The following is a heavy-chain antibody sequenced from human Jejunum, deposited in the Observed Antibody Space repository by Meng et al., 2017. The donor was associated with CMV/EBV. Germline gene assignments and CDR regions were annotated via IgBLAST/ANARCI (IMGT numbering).Heavy chain of an antibody. CDR2: IFRTGGT. Sequence: VSGGSMISNDWWSWVRQAPGKGLEWVGEIFRTGGTNYNPSLKSRVTISIDTSKNQFSPKVTSVTAADTAVYYCTRTGYSDSSGYHSTWGQGALVTVSS. CDR1: GGSMISNDW. V-gene: IGHV4-4*02. D-gene: IGHD3-22*01. J-gene: IGHJ5*02. CDR3: TRTGYSDSSGYHST.